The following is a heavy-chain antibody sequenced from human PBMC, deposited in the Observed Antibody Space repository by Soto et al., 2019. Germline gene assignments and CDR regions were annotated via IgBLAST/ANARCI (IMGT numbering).Heavy chain of an antibody. CDR1: GDSVSSNSAG. CDR3: ARGEQYSGRIFDY. Sequence: SQTLSLTCAITGDSVSSNSAGWSWVRQSPSRGLEWLGRTYYRSKWYYEYAVSVRGRITINPDTSKNQYSLQLNSVTPGDTAVYSCARGEQYSGRIFDYWGQGTLVTVSS. J-gene: IGHJ4*01. D-gene: IGHD1-26*01. V-gene: IGHV6-1*01. CDR2: TYYRSKWYY.